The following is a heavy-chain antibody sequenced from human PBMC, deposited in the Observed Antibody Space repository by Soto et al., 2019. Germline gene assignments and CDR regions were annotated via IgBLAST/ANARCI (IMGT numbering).Heavy chain of an antibody. V-gene: IGHV4-59*01. CDR1: GGSISSYY. CDR2: IYYSGST. D-gene: IGHD2-2*02. CDR3: ARGEGDCSSTSCYSYYYSYYYMDV. J-gene: IGHJ6*03. Sequence: SETLSLTCTVSGGSISSYYWSWIRQPPGKGLEWIGYIYYSGSTNYNPSLKSRVTISVDTSKNQFSLKLSSVTAADTAVYYCARGEGDCSSTSCYSYYYSYYYMDVWGKGTTVTVSS.